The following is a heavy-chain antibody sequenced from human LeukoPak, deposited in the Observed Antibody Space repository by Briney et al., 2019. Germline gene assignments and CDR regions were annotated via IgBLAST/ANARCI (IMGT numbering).Heavy chain of an antibody. CDR1: GYTFADYF. CDR3: ATDLMSTSNWEFDY. J-gene: IGHJ4*02. D-gene: IGHD1-26*01. CDR2: INPNTGGA. Sequence: ASVKVSCKASGYTFADYFIHWVRQAPGQGLEWMGRINPNTGGAEYAPKFQGWDTMTRDTSISTAYVEVNRLMSDDTAVYYCATDLMSTSNWEFDYWGQGTLVIVSS. V-gene: IGHV1-2*04.